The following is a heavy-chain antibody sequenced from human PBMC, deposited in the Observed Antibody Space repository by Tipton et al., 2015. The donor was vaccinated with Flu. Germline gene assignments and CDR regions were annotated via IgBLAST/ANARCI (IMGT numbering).Heavy chain of an antibody. CDR1: GGSISSSSYY. CDR2: INYSGST. D-gene: IGHD3-16*02. V-gene: IGHV4-39*07. Sequence: TLSLTCTVSGGSISSSSYYWGWIRQPPGKGLEWIGCINYSGSTYYNPSLKSRVTISVDTSKNQFSLKLSSVTAADTAVYYCARDWSMITFGGVIVMDYFDLWGQGTLGTVSS. J-gene: IGHJ4*02. CDR3: ARDWSMITFGGVIVMDYFDL.